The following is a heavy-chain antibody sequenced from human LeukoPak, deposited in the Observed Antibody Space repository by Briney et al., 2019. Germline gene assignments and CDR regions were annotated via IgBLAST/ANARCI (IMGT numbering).Heavy chain of an antibody. CDR1: GSSFSNYA. CDR2: IRGRGDGT. V-gene: IGHV3-23*01. Sequence: PGGSLRLSCAASGSSFSNYAMTWVRQAPGKGLEWVSSIRGRGDGTSYADSVKGRFTMSRDNSKNTLYLQMNSLRAEDTAIYYCGRDPNGDYVGAFEFWGQGALVTVS. CDR3: GRDPNGDYVGAFEF. J-gene: IGHJ3*01. D-gene: IGHD4-17*01.